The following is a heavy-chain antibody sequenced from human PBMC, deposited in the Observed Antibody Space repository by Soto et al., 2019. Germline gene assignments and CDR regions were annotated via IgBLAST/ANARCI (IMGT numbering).Heavy chain of an antibody. CDR2: IYYSGST. Sequence: SETLSLTCTVSGGSISSSSYYWGWIRQPPGKGLEWIGSIYYSGSTYYNPSLKSRVTISVDTSKNQFSLKLSSVTAADTAVYYCARRGQGPPYYYYMDVWGKGTTVTVSS. CDR3: ARRGQGPPYYYYMDV. V-gene: IGHV4-39*01. J-gene: IGHJ6*03. CDR1: GGSISSSSYY.